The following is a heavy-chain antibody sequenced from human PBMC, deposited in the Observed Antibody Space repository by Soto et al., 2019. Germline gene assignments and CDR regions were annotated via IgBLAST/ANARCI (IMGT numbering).Heavy chain of an antibody. Sequence: ASVRVSCKASGYTVTIYAMHLVRQDTGQGLEWMGWMNPNSGNTGYAQKFQGRVTMTRNTSISTAYMELSSLRSEDTAVYYCVLMVYAIGIFDYWGQGTLVNVSS. V-gene: IGHV1-8*02. J-gene: IGHJ4*02. D-gene: IGHD2-8*01. CDR3: VLMVYAIGIFDY. CDR2: MNPNSGNT. CDR1: GYTVTIYA.